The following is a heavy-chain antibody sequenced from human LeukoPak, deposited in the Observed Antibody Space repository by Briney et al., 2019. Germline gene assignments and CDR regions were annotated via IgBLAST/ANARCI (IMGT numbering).Heavy chain of an antibody. V-gene: IGHV4-34*01. Sequence: SETLSLTCAVYGGSFSGYYWSWIRQPPGKGLEWIGEINHSGSTNYNPSLKSRVTISVDTSKNQFSLKLSSVTAADTAVYYCARGGIYFYWGQGTLVTISS. CDR1: GGSFSGYY. D-gene: IGHD1-14*01. CDR3: ARGGIYFY. CDR2: INHSGST. J-gene: IGHJ4*02.